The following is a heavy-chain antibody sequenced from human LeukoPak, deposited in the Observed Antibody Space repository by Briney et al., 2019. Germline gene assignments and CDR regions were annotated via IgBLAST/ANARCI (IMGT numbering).Heavy chain of an antibody. CDR2: IYYSGST. V-gene: IGHV4-31*03. D-gene: IGHD3-22*01. Sequence: SQTLSLTCTVSGGSISSGGYYWSWIRQHPGEGLEWIGYIYYSGSTYYNPSLKSRVTISVDTSKNQFSLKLSSETAADTAVYYCARAPHYYDSSGYYYEWFDPWGQGTLVTVSS. CDR1: GGSISSGGYY. CDR3: ARAPHYYDSSGYYYEWFDP. J-gene: IGHJ5*02.